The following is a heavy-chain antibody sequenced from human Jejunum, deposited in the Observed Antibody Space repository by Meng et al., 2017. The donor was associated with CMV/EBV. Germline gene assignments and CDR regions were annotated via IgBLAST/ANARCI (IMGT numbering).Heavy chain of an antibody. CDR3: ARQDATSWDFDF. CDR1: GYSFTGYY. D-gene: IGHD1-26*01. Sequence: CKTSGYSFTGYYIHWVRQGPGQGLEWMGWINPNSRDANYAQKFQGWVAMTGDTSINIVYMEMTRLTSGDTAVYYCARQDATSWDFDFWGQGTLVTVSS. J-gene: IGHJ4*02. CDR2: INPNSRDA. V-gene: IGHV1-2*04.